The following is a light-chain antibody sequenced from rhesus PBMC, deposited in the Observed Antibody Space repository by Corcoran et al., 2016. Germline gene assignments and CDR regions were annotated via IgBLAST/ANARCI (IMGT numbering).Light chain of an antibody. J-gene: IGKJ1*01. Sequence: DIQMTPSPSSLSASVGDKVTITCQARQTISTWLAWYTEKQGKAPKSLIYKASSLESGVPPRFSGSGAGADFTLTTSMMQPEDLGTYNCQQYNSAPRTFGQGTKVEIK. CDR2: KAS. CDR3: QQYNSAPRT. V-gene: IGKV1-16*01. CDR1: QTISTW.